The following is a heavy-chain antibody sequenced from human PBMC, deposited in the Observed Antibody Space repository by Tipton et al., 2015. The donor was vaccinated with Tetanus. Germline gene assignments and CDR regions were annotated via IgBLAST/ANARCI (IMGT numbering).Heavy chain of an antibody. D-gene: IGHD3-22*01. CDR1: GYTFTGYY. V-gene: IGHV1-2*02. CDR3: ARDRGDYIYYGMDV. J-gene: IGHJ6*02. Sequence: QVQLVQSGAEMKKPGASVKVSCKASGYTFTGYYIYWVRQAPGQGLEWVGWIDPNSGGTVYAQKFQGRVTMTRDTSISTAYMELRSLRFDDTAVYYCARDRGDYIYYGMDVWGPGTTVTVS. CDR2: IDPNSGGT.